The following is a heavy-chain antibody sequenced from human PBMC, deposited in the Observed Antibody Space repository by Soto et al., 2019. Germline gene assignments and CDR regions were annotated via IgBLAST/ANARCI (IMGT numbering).Heavy chain of an antibody. J-gene: IGHJ5*02. CDR2: IYYSGST. Sequence: QVQLQESGPGLVKPSETLSLTCTVSGGSISSYYWSWIRQPPGKGLEWIGYIYYSGSTNYNPALRSRGTETVDTSKNQFSRTLRSVTAADTAVYYCAREPEYYDLEGWFDPWGQGTPVTVSS. CDR1: GGSISSYY. V-gene: IGHV4-59*01. D-gene: IGHD3-3*01. CDR3: AREPEYYDLEGWFDP.